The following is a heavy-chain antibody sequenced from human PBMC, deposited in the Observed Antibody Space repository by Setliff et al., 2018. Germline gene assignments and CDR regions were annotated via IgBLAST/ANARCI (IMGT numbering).Heavy chain of an antibody. CDR3: ARASFWSGYHTARYYFDY. D-gene: IGHD3-3*01. Sequence: SETLSLTCAVYGGSFSGYYWSWIRQPPGKGLEWIGEINHSGSTNYNPSLKSRVTISVDTSKNQFSLKLSSVTAADTAVYYCARASFWSGYHTARYYFDYWGQGTLVTVSS. V-gene: IGHV4-34*01. J-gene: IGHJ4*02. CDR1: GGSFSGYY. CDR2: INHSGST.